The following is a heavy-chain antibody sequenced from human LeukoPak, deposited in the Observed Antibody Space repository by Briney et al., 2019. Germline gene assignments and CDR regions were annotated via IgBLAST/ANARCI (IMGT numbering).Heavy chain of an antibody. Sequence: GGSLRLSCAASGFTYSTYAMSGVRQAPGKGLEWVSGISGSGTTTYYADSVKGRFTISRDNSKNTMSLQMDSLRAEDTAVYYCAKFCYYQFLGSNGGLDYWGQGILVTVSS. J-gene: IGHJ4*02. D-gene: IGHD3-22*01. CDR3: AKFCYYQFLGSNGGLDY. V-gene: IGHV3-23*01. CDR2: ISGSGTTT. CDR1: GFTYSTYA.